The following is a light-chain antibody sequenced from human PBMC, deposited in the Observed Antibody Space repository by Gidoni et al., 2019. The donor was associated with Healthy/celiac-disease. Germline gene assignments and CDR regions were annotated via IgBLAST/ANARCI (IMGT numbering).Light chain of an antibody. J-gene: IGKJ2*01. CDR1: QSVSSY. CDR3: QQRSNFST. CDR2: DAS. V-gene: IGKV3-11*01. Sequence: EMVLTQSPATLALSPGERATLSCRASQSVSSYLAWYQQKPGQAPRLLIYDASNRATGIPARFSGRGSGTDFTLTISSLEPDDFAVYYCQQRSNFSTFGQGTKLEFK.